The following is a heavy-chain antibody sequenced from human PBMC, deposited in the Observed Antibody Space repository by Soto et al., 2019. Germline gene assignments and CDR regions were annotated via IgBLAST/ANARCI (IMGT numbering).Heavy chain of an antibody. J-gene: IGHJ4*02. CDR1: GFTFSGSA. Sequence: EVQLVESGGGLVQSGGSLKLSCTASGFTFSGSAIHWVRQASGKGLEWVGRIRSERNSYATAYAASLEGRVAISRDDSKNAAYLQINSLKIDDTAVDYCTSHGGYHNETSDYWGQGTLVTVSS. CDR2: IRSERNSYAT. D-gene: IGHD5-12*01. CDR3: TSHGGYHNETSDY. V-gene: IGHV3-73*02.